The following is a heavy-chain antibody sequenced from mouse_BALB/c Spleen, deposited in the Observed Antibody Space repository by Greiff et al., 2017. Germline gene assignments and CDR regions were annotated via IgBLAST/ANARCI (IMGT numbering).Heavy chain of an antibody. D-gene: IGHD1-1*01. CDR3: VRQGGWPYEGY. V-gene: IGHV10-1*02. CDR2: IRSKSNNYAT. J-gene: IGHJ3*01. CDR1: GFTFNPYA. Sequence: EVHLVESGGGLVQPKGSLKLSCAASGFTFNPYAMNWVRQAPGKGLEWVARIRSKSNNYATYYAESVKDRFTISRDDSQSMLYLQMNNLKTEDTAMYYCVRQGGWPYEGYWGQGTLVTVSA.